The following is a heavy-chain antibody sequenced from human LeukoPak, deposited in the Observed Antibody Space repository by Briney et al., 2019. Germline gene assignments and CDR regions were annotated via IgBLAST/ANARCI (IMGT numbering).Heavy chain of an antibody. J-gene: IGHJ5*02. CDR2: ISPSASHR. Sequence: GGSLRLSCAASGFPFSDYAMTWVRQAPGKGLEWVAAISPSASHRYYADFVGGRFTISRDNPKNTLDLQMSSLRAEDTAVYYCVKDRFGSFDPWGQGTLVTVSS. V-gene: IGHV3-23*01. CDR3: VKDRFGSFDP. D-gene: IGHD5-18*01. CDR1: GFPFSDYA.